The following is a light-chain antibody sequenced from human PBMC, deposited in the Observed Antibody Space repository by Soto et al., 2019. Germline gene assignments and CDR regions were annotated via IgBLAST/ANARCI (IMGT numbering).Light chain of an antibody. J-gene: IGLJ2*01. V-gene: IGLV1-51*01. CDR2: DNN. Sequence: QSVLTQPPSASGTPGQRLTISCSGSTSNIGSNTVSWYQQLPGTAPKLLIYDNNKRPSGMPDRFSGSKSGTSATLGITGLQTGDEADYYCGTWDSGLSAVIFGGGTKLTVL. CDR3: GTWDSGLSAVI. CDR1: TSNIGSNT.